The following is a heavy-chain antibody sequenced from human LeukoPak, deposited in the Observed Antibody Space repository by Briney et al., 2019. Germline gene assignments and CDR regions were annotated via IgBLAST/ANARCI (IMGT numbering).Heavy chain of an antibody. CDR1: GFTFSDYW. V-gene: IGHV3-7*01. Sequence: GGSLRLSCAVSGFTFSDYWVTWVRQTPGKGLEFVANINRDGSVKNYVDSVKGRFTISRDNAKNSVYLQMNSLRATDTVVYYCTTYGRDGYKGYYWGQGALVTVSS. CDR2: INRDGSVK. J-gene: IGHJ4*02. D-gene: IGHD5-24*01. CDR3: TTYGRDGYKGYY.